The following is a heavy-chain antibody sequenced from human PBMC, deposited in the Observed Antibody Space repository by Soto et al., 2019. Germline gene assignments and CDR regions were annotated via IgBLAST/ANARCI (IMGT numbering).Heavy chain of an antibody. Sequence: SETLSLTCSFSCGSVSNKTYYWSWIRQPPGKRLEWIGYVYYSGTTNYNPSLKSRVTISVDLSKNQFSLRLSSVTTADTALYYCARTTAVPNTLRSRYFFDYWGQGTLVTVSS. CDR1: CGSVSNKTYY. J-gene: IGHJ4*02. CDR2: VYYSGTT. V-gene: IGHV4-61*01. CDR3: ARTTAVPNTLRSRYFFDY. D-gene: IGHD4-17*01.